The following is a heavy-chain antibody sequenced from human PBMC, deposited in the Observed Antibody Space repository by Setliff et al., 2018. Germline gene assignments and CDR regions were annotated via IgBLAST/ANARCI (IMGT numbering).Heavy chain of an antibody. CDR1: GISITSGHY. CDR2: IYHRGRT. D-gene: IGHD1-1*01. V-gene: IGHV4-38-2*01. CDR3: ASPRRDDLDTPFDAFDL. Sequence: PSETLSLTCDVSGISITSGHYWGWIRQPPGKGLEWIATIYHRGRTYYNPSLDSRVTISLDTSKNRYSLRLRSVTAADTAVYYCASPRRDDLDTPFDAFDLWGQGTKVTVSS. J-gene: IGHJ3*01.